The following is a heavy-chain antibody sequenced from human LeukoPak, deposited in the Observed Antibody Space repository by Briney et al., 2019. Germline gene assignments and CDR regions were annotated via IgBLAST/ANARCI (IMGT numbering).Heavy chain of an antibody. V-gene: IGHV3-23*01. CDR1: GFSFSSSA. CDR3: AKEYSQFESTSPLDF. Sequence: GGSLRLSCAGSGFSFSSSAMSWVRQTPGKGLEWDSSITGNGATTYYSDSVKGRFTISRDNSKNTLSLQMNSLRAEDTAVYYCAKEYSQFESTSPLDFWGPGTLVTVSS. J-gene: IGHJ4*02. CDR2: ITGNGATT. D-gene: IGHD2-21*01.